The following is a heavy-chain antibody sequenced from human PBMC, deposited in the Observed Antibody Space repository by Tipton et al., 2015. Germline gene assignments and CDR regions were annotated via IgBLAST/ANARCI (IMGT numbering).Heavy chain of an antibody. CDR3: ARDVRGYYCFFDP. Sequence: TLSLTCTVSGGSISSGDYSWSWIRQPPGKGLEWIGYIYYSGSTHYNPSLKSRVTISVDTSKNQFSLKLSSVTAADTAVYYCARDVRGYYCFFDPWGQGTLVTVSS. J-gene: IGHJ5*02. CDR2: IYYSGST. CDR1: GGSISSGDYS. V-gene: IGHV4-30-4*01. D-gene: IGHD3-10*01.